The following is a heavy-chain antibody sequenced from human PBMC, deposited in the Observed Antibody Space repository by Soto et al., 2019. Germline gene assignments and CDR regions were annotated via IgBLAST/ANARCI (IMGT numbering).Heavy chain of an antibody. D-gene: IGHD6-13*01. CDR3: ARLPLAAAYSDANT. V-gene: IGHV5-10-1*01. CDR1: GYSVTRYW. J-gene: IGHJ5*02. CDR2: IDPSDSYI. Sequence: PGESLKISCKGSGYSVTRYWSSWVRQMPGKGLEWMGRIDPSDSYINYSPSFQGHVTISADKSISTAYLQWSSLKASDTAMYYCARLPLAAAYSDANTWGQGTLVTVSS.